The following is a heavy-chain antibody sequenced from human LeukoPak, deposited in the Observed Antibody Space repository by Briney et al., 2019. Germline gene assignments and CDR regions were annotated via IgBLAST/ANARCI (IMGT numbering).Heavy chain of an antibody. Sequence: ASVKVSCKASGYTFTSYGISWVRQAPGQGLEWMGWISPYNSNTKYPQKFQGRVTMTTDTSTSTTYMELRSLRLDDTAVYYCAREASSSWPNWFDPWGQGTLVTVSS. J-gene: IGHJ5*02. D-gene: IGHD6-13*01. CDR1: GYTFTSYG. CDR3: AREASSSWPNWFDP. V-gene: IGHV1-18*01. CDR2: ISPYNSNT.